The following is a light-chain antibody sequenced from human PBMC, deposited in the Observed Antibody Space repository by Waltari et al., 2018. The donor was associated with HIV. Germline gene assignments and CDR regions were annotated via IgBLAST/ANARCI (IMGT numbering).Light chain of an antibody. J-gene: IGLJ3*02. Sequence: QSALTQPASVSGSPGQSITVSCTGTSSDIGTYDLVSWSQQEPGKAPKLIIHDVTARPSGVSSRVSGSKSGNTAFLTISGLQVEDESLYFCCSFSPSGASWVFGGGTKVTVL. CDR3: CSFSPSGASWV. V-gene: IGLV2-23*02. CDR1: SSDIGTYDL. CDR2: DVT.